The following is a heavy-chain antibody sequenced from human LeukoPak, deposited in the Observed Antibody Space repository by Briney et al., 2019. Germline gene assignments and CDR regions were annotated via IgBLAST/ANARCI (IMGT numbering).Heavy chain of an antibody. J-gene: IGHJ4*02. CDR1: GYTFTSYG. CDR3: ARDHPKTPNYDFWSGYYPFDY. V-gene: IGHV1-18*01. D-gene: IGHD3-3*01. CDR2: ISAYNGNT. Sequence: VASVKVSCKASGYTFTSYGISWVRQAPGQGLEWMGWISAYNGNTNYAQKLQGRVTMTTDTSTSTAYMELRSLRSDDTAVYYCARDHPKTPNYDFWSGYYPFDYWGQGTLVTVSS.